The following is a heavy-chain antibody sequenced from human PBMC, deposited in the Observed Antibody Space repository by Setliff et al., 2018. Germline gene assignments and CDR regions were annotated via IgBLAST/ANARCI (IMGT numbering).Heavy chain of an antibody. CDR3: ARQIALGDSSGYGTRSPRAALHY. CDR1: GYTSSSYA. D-gene: IGHD3-22*01. J-gene: IGHJ4*02. Sequence: PGGSLRLSCAASGYTSSSYAMTWVRQAPGKGLEWVSAISGSGGSTYYADSVKGRFTISRDNSKNTLYLQMNSLRAEDTAVYYCARQIALGDSSGYGTRSPRAALHYWGQGTLVTVSS. V-gene: IGHV3-23*01. CDR2: ISGSGGST.